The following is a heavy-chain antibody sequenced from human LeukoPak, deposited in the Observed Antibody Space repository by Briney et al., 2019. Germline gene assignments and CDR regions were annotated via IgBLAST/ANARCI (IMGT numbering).Heavy chain of an antibody. Sequence: GASLKVSCKASGGTFISYAISWVRQAPGQGLEWMGRIIPIFGIANYAQKFQGRVTITADKSTSTAYMELSSLRSEDTAVYYCARDLEGVTIFGVVPFFDYWGQGTLVTVSS. J-gene: IGHJ4*02. D-gene: IGHD3-3*01. V-gene: IGHV1-69*04. CDR3: ARDLEGVTIFGVVPFFDY. CDR1: GGTFISYA. CDR2: IIPIFGIA.